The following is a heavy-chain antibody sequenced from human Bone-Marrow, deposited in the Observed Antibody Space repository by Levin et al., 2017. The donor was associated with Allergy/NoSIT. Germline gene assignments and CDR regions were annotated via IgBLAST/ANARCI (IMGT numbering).Heavy chain of an antibody. V-gene: IGHV3-7*01. Sequence: GESLKISCAASGFTFSNSWMSWVRQAPGKGLEWVANIREDGSEKYYVDSVKGRFTISRDNAKNSLFVQMNSLRVEDTAVYYCARDQFRRATIGARWFDPWGQGTLVTVSS. D-gene: IGHD5-24*01. CDR2: IREDGSEK. CDR3: ARDQFRRATIGARWFDP. CDR1: GFTFSNSW. J-gene: IGHJ5*02.